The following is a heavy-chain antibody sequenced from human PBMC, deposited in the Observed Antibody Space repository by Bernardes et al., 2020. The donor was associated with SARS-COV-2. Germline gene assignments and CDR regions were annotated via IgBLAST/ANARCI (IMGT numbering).Heavy chain of an antibody. CDR2: IYYRGST. CDR1: GGSISGYY. V-gene: IGHV4-59*01. D-gene: IGHD4-17*01. J-gene: IGHJ3*01. Sequence: SEPLSLTCTVSGGSISGYYWNWIRQPPGKGLEWIGYIYYRGSTKYNPSLKSRVTISLDTSQKQFSLKMRSVTAADTAVYYCARGEDYSDYDAYAFDVWGQGTMVNVAS. CDR3: ARGEDYSDYDAYAFDV.